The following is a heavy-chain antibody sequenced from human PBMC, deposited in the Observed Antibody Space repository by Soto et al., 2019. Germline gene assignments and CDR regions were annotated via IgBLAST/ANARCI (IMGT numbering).Heavy chain of an antibody. D-gene: IGHD5-12*01. J-gene: IGHJ6*02. V-gene: IGHV3-23*01. CDR1: GFTFSDYV. CDR3: EGRGGFPQDDMDV. Sequence: PGGSLRLSCTASGFTFSDYVMSWVRQAPGRGLEWVSAVSGSGISTFYTDSVRGRFTISRDDSKNTLYLQMNSLRDEDTAVYYCEGRGGFPQDDMDVWGQGTTVTVSS. CDR2: VSGSGIST.